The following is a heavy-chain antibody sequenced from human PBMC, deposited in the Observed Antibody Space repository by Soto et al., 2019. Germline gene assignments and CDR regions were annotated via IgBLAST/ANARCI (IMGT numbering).Heavy chain of an antibody. Sequence: GGSLRLSCAASGFTFSSYAMSWVRQAPGEGLEWVSAISGSGGSTYYADSVKGRFTISRDNSKNTLYLQMNSLRAEDTAVYYCAKVEIRGVIYYYYGMDVWAKGPRSPSP. J-gene: IGHJ6*02. V-gene: IGHV3-23*01. CDR3: AKVEIRGVIYYYYGMDV. D-gene: IGHD3-10*01. CDR1: GFTFSSYA. CDR2: ISGSGGST.